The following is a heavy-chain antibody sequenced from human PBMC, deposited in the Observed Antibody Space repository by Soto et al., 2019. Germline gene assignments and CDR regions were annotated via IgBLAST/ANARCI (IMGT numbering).Heavy chain of an antibody. Sequence: GGSLRLSCAASGVTFTSYTMTWVRQVPGEGLQWVSSISKSGDSTYYADSVKGRFTTSRDNSKNTLYLQMNSLRAEDTAIYYCAKGSFGFDYSGQVTLVTVSS. CDR1: GVTFTSYT. D-gene: IGHD3-10*01. J-gene: IGHJ4*02. V-gene: IGHV3-23*01. CDR3: AKGSFGFDY. CDR2: ISKSGDST.